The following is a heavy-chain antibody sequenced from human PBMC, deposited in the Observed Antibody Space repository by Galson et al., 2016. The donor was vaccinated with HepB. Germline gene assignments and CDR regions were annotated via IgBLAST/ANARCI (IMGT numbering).Heavy chain of an antibody. J-gene: IGHJ5*02. CDR3: ARAAVVPGARMLFDP. V-gene: IGHV4-4*02. Sequence: SETLSLTCTVSGASINASNWWTWVRQSPGKGLEWIGEIFHTGTSNNNPFPNSRFTLSIDKSNNQFSLNITSIIAADTAVYYCARAAVVPGARMLFDPWGQGTLVTVSS. CDR2: IFHTGTS. CDR1: GASINASNW. D-gene: IGHD2-2*01.